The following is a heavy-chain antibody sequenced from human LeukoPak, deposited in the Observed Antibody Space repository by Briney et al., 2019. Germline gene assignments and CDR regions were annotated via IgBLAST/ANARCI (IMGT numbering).Heavy chain of an antibody. CDR2: IVVGSGNT. J-gene: IGHJ4*02. CDR1: GFTFTSSA. CDR3: AAEMDTAMALDY. V-gene: IGHV1-58*01. D-gene: IGHD5-18*01. Sequence: ASVKLSCKASGFTFTSSAVQWVRQARGQRLEWIGWIVVGSGNTNYAQKFQERVTITRDMSTSTAYMEPSSLRSEDTAVYYCAAEMDTAMALDYWGQGTLVTVSS.